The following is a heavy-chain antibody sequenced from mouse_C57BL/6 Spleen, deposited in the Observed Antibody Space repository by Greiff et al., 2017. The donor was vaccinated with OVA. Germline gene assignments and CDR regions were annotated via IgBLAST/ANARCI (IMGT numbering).Heavy chain of an antibody. CDR3: ARGVTTVVAPFEY. J-gene: IGHJ2*01. D-gene: IGHD1-1*01. V-gene: IGHV1-37*01. Sequence: VQLKQSGPELVKPGASVKLSCKASGYSFTGYFMNWVKQSPGKSLEWIGHINPYNGDTFYNQKFTGKATLTVAKSSSTAHMELLILTSENFEVYYGARGVTTVVAPFEYWGQGTTLTVSS. CDR1: GYSFTGYF. CDR2: INPYNGDT.